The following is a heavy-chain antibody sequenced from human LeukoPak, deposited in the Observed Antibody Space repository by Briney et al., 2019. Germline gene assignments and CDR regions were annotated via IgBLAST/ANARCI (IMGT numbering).Heavy chain of an antibody. V-gene: IGHV4-59*08. CDR1: GGSFSGYY. CDR3: ARHLKGWLDPFDY. CDR2: IYYSGST. J-gene: IGHJ4*02. D-gene: IGHD5-18*01. Sequence: SETLSLTCAVYGGSFSGYYWSWIRQPPGKGLEWIGYIYYSGSTNYSPSLKSRVTISVDTSKNQFSLKLSSVTAADTAVYYCARHLKGWLDPFDYWGQGTLVTVSS.